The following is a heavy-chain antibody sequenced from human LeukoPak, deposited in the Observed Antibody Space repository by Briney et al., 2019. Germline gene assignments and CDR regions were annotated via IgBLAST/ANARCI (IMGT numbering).Heavy chain of an antibody. V-gene: IGHV3-33*01. CDR3: ARDPYCTNGVCFGWFDP. J-gene: IGHJ5*02. Sequence: PGGSLRLSCAASGFTFSSYGMHWVRQAPGKGLEWVAVIWYDGSNKYYADSVKGRFTISRDNSKNTLYLQMNSLRAEDTAVYYCARDPYCTNGVCFGWFDPWGQGTLVTVSS. CDR1: GFTFSSYG. D-gene: IGHD2-8*01. CDR2: IWYDGSNK.